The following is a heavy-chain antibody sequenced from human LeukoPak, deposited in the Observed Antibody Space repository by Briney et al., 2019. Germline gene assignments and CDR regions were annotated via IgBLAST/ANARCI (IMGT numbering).Heavy chain of an antibody. D-gene: IGHD3-22*01. V-gene: IGHV4-59*01. CDR3: ARVVAGYDSSGYAYYYYYYYMDV. Sequence: SETLSLSCTVSGVSLSSYYRSWIRQPPGKGLECVGYIYYSGGTNYNPSLKSRVTISVDTSKNQFSLKLSSVTAADTAVYYCARVVAGYDSSGYAYYYYYYYMDVWGKGTTVTVSS. CDR2: IYYSGGT. J-gene: IGHJ6*03. CDR1: GVSLSSYY.